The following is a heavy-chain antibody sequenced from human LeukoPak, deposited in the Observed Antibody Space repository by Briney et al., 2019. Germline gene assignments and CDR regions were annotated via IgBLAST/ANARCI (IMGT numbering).Heavy chain of an antibody. V-gene: IGHV3-23*01. D-gene: IGHD4-17*01. Sequence: GGSLRLSCAASGFTFSSYAMSWVGHAPGKGLERVSAICGGGDNTYYADSVKGRFTISRDNPKNTLFLAMNSLGPEDTAIYYCAKTLTTAYYYFGMDVWGQGTTVTVSS. CDR1: GFTFSSYA. CDR2: ICGGGDNT. CDR3: AKTLTTAYYYFGMDV. J-gene: IGHJ6*02.